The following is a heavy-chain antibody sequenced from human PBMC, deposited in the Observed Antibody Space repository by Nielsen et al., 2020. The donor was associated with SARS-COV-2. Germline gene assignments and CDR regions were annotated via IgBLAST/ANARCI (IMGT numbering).Heavy chain of an antibody. CDR1: GFTFSSYW. J-gene: IGHJ4*02. Sequence: GGSPRLSCAASGFTFSSYWMSWVRQAPGKGLEWVANIKQDGSEKYYVDSVKGRFTISRDNAKNSLYLQMNSLRAEDTAVYYCARDGVGVYFDYWGQGTLVTVSS. CDR3: ARDGVGVYFDY. V-gene: IGHV3-7*01. CDR2: IKQDGSEK. D-gene: IGHD1-26*01.